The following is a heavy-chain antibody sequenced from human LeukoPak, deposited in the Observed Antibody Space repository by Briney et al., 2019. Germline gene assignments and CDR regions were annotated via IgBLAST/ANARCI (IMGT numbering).Heavy chain of an antibody. CDR3: AREHSSSSGKVFDY. CDR1: GHTFPGYY. CDR2: INPNSGGT. Sequence: ASVKVSCKASGHTFPGYYMHRVRQAPGQGLDWMGWINPNSGGTNYAQKFQGRVTMTRDTSISTAYMELSRLRSDDTAVYYCAREHSSSSGKVFDYWGQGTLVTVSS. V-gene: IGHV1-2*02. J-gene: IGHJ4*02. D-gene: IGHD6-6*01.